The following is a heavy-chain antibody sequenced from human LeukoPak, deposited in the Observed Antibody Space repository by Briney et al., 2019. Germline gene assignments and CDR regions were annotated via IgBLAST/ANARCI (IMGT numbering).Heavy chain of an antibody. V-gene: IGHV5-51*01. J-gene: IGHJ5*02. Sequence: GESLKISCKGSGYSFTSYWIGWVRQMPGKGLEWMGIIYPGDSDTRYSPSFQGQVTISADKSISTAYLQWSSLKASDTAMHYCARHGAVGLLEWLSWFDPWGQGTLVTVSS. CDR3: ARHGAVGLLEWLSWFDP. CDR1: GYSFTSYW. D-gene: IGHD3-3*01. CDR2: IYPGDSDT.